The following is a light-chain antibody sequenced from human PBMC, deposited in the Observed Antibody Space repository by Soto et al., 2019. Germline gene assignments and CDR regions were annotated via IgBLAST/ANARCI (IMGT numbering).Light chain of an antibody. CDR1: SSDVGGYDY. CDR2: DVS. Sequence: LAQPRSVSGSPGQSVAISCTGTSSDVGGYDYVSWYQQHPGKAPNVIIFDVSKRPSGVPDRFSGSKSGNTASLTISGLQAEDEADYYCCSYAGGPYVFGTGTKVTVL. V-gene: IGLV2-11*01. CDR3: CSYAGGPYV. J-gene: IGLJ1*01.